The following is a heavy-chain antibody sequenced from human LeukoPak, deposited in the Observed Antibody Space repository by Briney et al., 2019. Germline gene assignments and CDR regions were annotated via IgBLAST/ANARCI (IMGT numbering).Heavy chain of an antibody. Sequence: GGSLRLSCAGSGFSFSTYYMNWVRQAPGEGLEWSANINEDGSHVHYVGSVKGRFTVSIDKAKNSLYLQMNSLRAEDTAVYYCAREDWNNGGAFDIWGRGTMVTVSS. J-gene: IGHJ3*02. V-gene: IGHV3-7*01. CDR3: AREDWNNGGAFDI. D-gene: IGHD1/OR15-1a*01. CDR2: INEDGSHV. CDR1: GFSFSTYY.